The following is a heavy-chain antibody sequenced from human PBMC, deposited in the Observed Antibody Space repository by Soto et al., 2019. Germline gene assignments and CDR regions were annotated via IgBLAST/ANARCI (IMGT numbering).Heavy chain of an antibody. V-gene: IGHV4-34*01. CDR3: ARAAVAAGGPFDK. J-gene: IGHJ4*02. CDR2: VNHVGST. D-gene: IGHD2-15*01. CDR1: GGSFSGFF. Sequence: SETLSLTGAVPGGSFSGFFWGWIRQPPGKGLEWIGEVNHVGSTNYNPSLKSRVTISSDTSKNHFSLTLRSVTAADTAVYYCARAAVAAGGPFDKWGQGALVTVSS.